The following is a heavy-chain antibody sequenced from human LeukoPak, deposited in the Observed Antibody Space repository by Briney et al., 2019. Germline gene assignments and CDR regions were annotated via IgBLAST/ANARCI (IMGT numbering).Heavy chain of an antibody. V-gene: IGHV4-59*01. CDR3: ARRHSSGWFYY. CDR1: GGPISSYY. D-gene: IGHD6-19*01. J-gene: IGHJ4*02. CDR2: IYYSGST. Sequence: SETLSLTCTVSGGPISSYYWSWIRQPPGKGLEWIGYIYYSGSTNYNPSLKSRVTISVDTSKNQFSLKLSSVTAADTAVYYCARRHSSGWFYYWGQGTLVTVSS.